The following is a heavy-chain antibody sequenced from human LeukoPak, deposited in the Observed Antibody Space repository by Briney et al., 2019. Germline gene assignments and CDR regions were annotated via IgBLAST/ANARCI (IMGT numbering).Heavy chain of an antibody. CDR1: GYTFTSYG. D-gene: IGHD3-10*01. Sequence: GASVKVSCKASGYTFTSYGISWVRQAPGQGLEWMGWISAYNGNTNYAQKLQGRVTMTTDTSASTAYMELRSLRSDDTAVYYCARGGPRGFSGSGMRQAMDVWGTGTTVIVSS. J-gene: IGHJ6*03. V-gene: IGHV1-18*01. CDR2: ISAYNGNT. CDR3: ARGGPRGFSGSGMRQAMDV.